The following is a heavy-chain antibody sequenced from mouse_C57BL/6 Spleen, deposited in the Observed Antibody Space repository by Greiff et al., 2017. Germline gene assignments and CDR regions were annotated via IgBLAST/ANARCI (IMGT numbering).Heavy chain of an antibody. CDR2: ISNLAYSI. V-gene: IGHV5-15*01. Sequence: EVQRVESGGGLVQPGGSLKLSCAASGFTFSDYGMAWVRQAPRKGPEWVAFISNLAYSIYYADTVTGRFTISRENAKNTLYLEMSSLRSEDTAMYYCARNSKPYYYAMDYWGQGTSVTVSS. J-gene: IGHJ4*01. CDR3: ARNSKPYYYAMDY. D-gene: IGHD2-5*01. CDR1: GFTFSDYG.